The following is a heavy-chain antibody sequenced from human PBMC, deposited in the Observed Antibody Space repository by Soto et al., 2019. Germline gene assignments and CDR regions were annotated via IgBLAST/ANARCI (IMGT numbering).Heavy chain of an antibody. CDR3: ARVEAQQQLGNWFDP. J-gene: IGHJ5*02. D-gene: IGHD6-13*01. CDR2: IHDSGNT. V-gene: IGHV4-59*01. CDR1: GGSMTNYF. Sequence: SETLSLTCNVSGGSMTNYFWSWIRQPPGKGLEWIGYIHDSGNTNYNPSLKSRVFISVDTSRNQFSLKLSSVTAADTAVYYCARVEAQQQLGNWFDPWGQGTLVTVSS.